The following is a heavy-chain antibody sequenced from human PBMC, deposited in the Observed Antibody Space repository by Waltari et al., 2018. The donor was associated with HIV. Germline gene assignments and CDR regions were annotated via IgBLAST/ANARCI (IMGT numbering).Heavy chain of an antibody. CDR1: GYTFRDYG. D-gene: IGHD3-22*01. CDR2: ISGLSEERR. V-gene: IGHV1-18*01. J-gene: IGHJ5*02. Sequence: QIHLVQSGAEVKKTGASVKVSCKASGYTFRDYGISWVRQAPGQGLEWMGWISGLSEERRNYAQKFQGRVTLSTDTSTTTAYMELRSLRSDDTAIYYCARGSLLRNWLDPWGQGTLVTVSS. CDR3: ARGSLLRNWLDP.